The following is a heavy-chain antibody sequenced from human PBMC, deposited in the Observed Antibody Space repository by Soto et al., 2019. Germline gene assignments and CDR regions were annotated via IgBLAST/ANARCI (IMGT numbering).Heavy chain of an antibody. Sequence: QVQLVQSGVEVKKPGASVRVSCKASGFTFSSYVFNWVRQAPGQGLEWMGWISAYNGDTKYAQNLQGRVAMTTDTSTSTAYRELSILTSDETAGYDCARVLTPGWLEYWGQGTLVTVAA. CDR1: GFTFSSYV. CDR2: ISAYNGDT. D-gene: IGHD6-19*01. V-gene: IGHV1-18*04. CDR3: ARVLTPGWLEY. J-gene: IGHJ4*02.